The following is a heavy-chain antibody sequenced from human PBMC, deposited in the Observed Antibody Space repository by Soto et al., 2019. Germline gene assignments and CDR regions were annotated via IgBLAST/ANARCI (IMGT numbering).Heavy chain of an antibody. CDR2: IYFSGST. CDR3: AREFKAASSSWFDP. V-gene: IGHV4-61*01. J-gene: IGHJ5*02. CDR1: GGSISSGCYY. D-gene: IGHD6-13*01. Sequence: LETLSLTCTVSGGSISSGCYYWSWIRQHPGKGLEWIGYIYFSGSTNYNPSLKSRVTISVDTSKNQFSLKLSSVTAADTAVYYCAREFKAASSSWFDPWGQGTLVTVSS.